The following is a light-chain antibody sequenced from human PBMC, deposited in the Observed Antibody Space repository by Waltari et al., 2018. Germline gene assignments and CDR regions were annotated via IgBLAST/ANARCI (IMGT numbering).Light chain of an antibody. CDR1: QSVGGSY. J-gene: IGKJ5*01. CDR3: QQYGSSPGIT. CDR2: GTF. Sequence: EIVLTQSPGTLSLSPGERATLSCRASQSVGGSYLAWYQQKPGQAPSLLIYGTFSRATGIPDRFSGSGSGTYFILTISRLEPEDFAVYYCQQYGSSPGITFGQGTRVEIK. V-gene: IGKV3-20*01.